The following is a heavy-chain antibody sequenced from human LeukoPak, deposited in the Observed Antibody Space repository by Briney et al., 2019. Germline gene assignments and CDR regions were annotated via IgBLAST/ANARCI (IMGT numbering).Heavy chain of an antibody. Sequence: ASVKVSCMASGYTFTSCGISWVRQAPGQGLEWMGWISAYNGNTNYAQKLRGRVTMTTDTSTSTAYMELRSLRSDDTAVYYCARDVVGATTPGTEYFQHWGQGTLVTVSS. D-gene: IGHD1-26*01. J-gene: IGHJ1*01. CDR3: ARDVVGATTPGTEYFQH. V-gene: IGHV1-18*01. CDR2: ISAYNGNT. CDR1: GYTFTSCG.